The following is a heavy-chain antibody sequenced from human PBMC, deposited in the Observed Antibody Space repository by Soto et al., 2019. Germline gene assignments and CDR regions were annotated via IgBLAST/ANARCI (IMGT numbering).Heavy chain of an antibody. CDR3: ARVSGYYELLDGMDV. Sequence: EVQLVESGGGLVQPGGSLRLSCAASGFTFSSYSMNWVRQAPGKGPEWVSYISSSSSTIYYADSVKGRFTISRDNAKNSLYLQMNSLRDEDTAVYYCARVSGYYELLDGMDVWGQGTTVTVSS. V-gene: IGHV3-48*02. CDR1: GFTFSSYS. D-gene: IGHD3-22*01. CDR2: ISSSSSTI. J-gene: IGHJ6*02.